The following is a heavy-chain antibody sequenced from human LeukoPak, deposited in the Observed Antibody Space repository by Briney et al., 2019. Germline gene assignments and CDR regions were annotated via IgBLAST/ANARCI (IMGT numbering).Heavy chain of an antibody. J-gene: IGHJ4*02. CDR2: ISGSGAST. V-gene: IGHV3-23*01. Sequence: AISGSGASTYYADSVKGRFTISRDNSKNTLYLQMNSLRAEDTAVYYCAKDPGYDFWSGSDYWGQGTLVTVSS. D-gene: IGHD3-3*01. CDR3: AKDPGYDFWSGSDY.